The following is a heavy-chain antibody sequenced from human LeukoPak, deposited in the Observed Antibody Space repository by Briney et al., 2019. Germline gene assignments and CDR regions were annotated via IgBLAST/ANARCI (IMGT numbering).Heavy chain of an antibody. D-gene: IGHD3-3*01. CDR3: ARDRIGDDFWSGYYDRLNWFDP. J-gene: IGHJ5*02. V-gene: IGHV3-21*01. CDR1: GFTFSSYE. CDR2: ISSSSSYI. Sequence: GGSLRLSCAASGFTFSSYEMNWVRQAPGKGLEWVSSISSSSSYIYYADSVKGRFTIPRDNAKNSLYLQMNSLRAEDTAVYYCARDRIGDDFWSGYYDRLNWFDPWGQGTLVTVSS.